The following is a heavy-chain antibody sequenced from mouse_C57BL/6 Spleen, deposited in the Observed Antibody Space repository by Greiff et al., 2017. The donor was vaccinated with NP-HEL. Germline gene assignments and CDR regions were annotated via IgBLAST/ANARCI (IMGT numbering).Heavy chain of an antibody. J-gene: IGHJ3*01. Sequence: QVQLKQPGAELVKPGASVKLSCKASGYTFTSYWMHWVKQRPGRGLEWIGRIDPNSGGTKYNEKFKSKATLTVDKPSSTAYMQLSSLTSEDSAVYYCAREGGPRYGSSPWFAYWGQGTLVTVSA. CDR3: AREGGPRYGSSPWFAY. V-gene: IGHV1-72*01. CDR2: IDPNSGGT. CDR1: GYTFTSYW. D-gene: IGHD1-1*01.